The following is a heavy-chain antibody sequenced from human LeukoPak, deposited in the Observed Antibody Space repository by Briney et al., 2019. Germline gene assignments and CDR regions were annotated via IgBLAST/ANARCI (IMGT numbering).Heavy chain of an antibody. CDR1: GFTFDDYT. Sequence: GGSLRLSCAASGFTFDDYTMHWVRQAPGKGLEWVSGISWNSGSIGYADSVKGRFTISRDNAKNSLYLQMNSLRGDDTALYYCAKDRRNDFDYWGQGTLITVSS. CDR3: AKDRRNDFDY. D-gene: IGHD1-14*01. V-gene: IGHV3-9*01. J-gene: IGHJ4*02. CDR2: ISWNSGSI.